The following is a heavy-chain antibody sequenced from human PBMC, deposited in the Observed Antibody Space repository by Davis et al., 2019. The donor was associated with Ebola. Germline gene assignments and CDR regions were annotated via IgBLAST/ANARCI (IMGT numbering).Heavy chain of an antibody. Sequence: MPSETLSLTCTVSGGSTSSYYWSWIRQPPGKGLEWIGYIYYSGSTNYNPSLKSRVTISVDTSKNQFSLKLSSVTAADTAVYYCARLLWFGELYSLYYFDYWGQGTLVTVSS. J-gene: IGHJ4*02. CDR3: ARLLWFGELYSLYYFDY. D-gene: IGHD3-10*01. V-gene: IGHV4-59*08. CDR2: IYYSGST. CDR1: GGSTSSYY.